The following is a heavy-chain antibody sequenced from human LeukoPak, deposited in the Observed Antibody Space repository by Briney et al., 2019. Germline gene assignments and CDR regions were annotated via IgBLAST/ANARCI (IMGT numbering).Heavy chain of an antibody. CDR1: GFTFSSYA. J-gene: IGHJ4*02. D-gene: IGHD2-2*02. CDR3: ARGEDIVVVPAAIQSGYFDY. V-gene: IGHV3-30*01. CDR2: ISYDGSNK. Sequence: GGSLRLSCAASGFTFSSYAMHWVRQAPGKGLEWVAVISYDGSNKYYADSVKGRFTISRDNSKNTLYLQMNSLRAEDTAVYYCARGEDIVVVPAAIQSGYFDYWGQGTLVTVSS.